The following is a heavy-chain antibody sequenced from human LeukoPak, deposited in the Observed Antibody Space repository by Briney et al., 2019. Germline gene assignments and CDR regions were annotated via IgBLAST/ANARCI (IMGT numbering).Heavy chain of an antibody. Sequence: SGGSLRLSCAASGFTFSSYAMSWVRQALGKGLEWVSAISGSGGSTYYADSVKGRFTISRDNSKNTLYLQMNSLRAEDTAVYYCGGWQHYYDYVWGSYLELWGQGTLVTVSS. D-gene: IGHD3-16*02. CDR1: GFTFSSYA. J-gene: IGHJ5*02. CDR2: ISGSGGST. CDR3: GGWQHYYDYVWGSYLEL. V-gene: IGHV3-23*01.